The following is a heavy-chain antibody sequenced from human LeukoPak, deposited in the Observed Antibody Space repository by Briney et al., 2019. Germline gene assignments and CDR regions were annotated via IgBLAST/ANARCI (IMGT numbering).Heavy chain of an antibody. CDR2: IKHDGSEK. V-gene: IGHV3-7*05. CDR1: GFTFSGYW. CDR3: ARDDYLGY. Sequence: GSLKLSCAASGFTFSGYWMAWVRQAPGRGLEWVAHIKHDGSEKNYVDPVKGRFTISRDNAKNSVYLQMDTLRAEDTAVYYCARDDYLGYWGQGTLVTVSS. D-gene: IGHD3-16*01. J-gene: IGHJ4*02.